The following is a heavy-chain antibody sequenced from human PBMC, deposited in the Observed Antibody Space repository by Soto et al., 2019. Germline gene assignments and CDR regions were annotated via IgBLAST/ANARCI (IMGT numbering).Heavy chain of an antibody. J-gene: IGHJ4*01. CDR1: GFTFDDYA. CDR3: VKDSYADFHRVLSTAEYFFDY. CDR2: ITWNSGKI. Sequence: PGGSLRLSCTASGFTFDDYAMHWVRQGPGRGLEWVSGITWNSGKIAYADSVKGRFTIARDDDNNSLYLQMNCLRPEDTALYYCVKDSYADFHRVLSTAEYFFDYWGHGTLVTVSS. V-gene: IGHV3-9*01. D-gene: IGHD2-15*01.